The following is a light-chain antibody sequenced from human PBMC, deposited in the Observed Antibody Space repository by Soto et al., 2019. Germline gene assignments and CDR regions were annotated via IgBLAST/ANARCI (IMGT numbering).Light chain of an antibody. Sequence: QSALTQPRSVSGSPGQSVTISCTGTSSDVGNYNYVSWYQQYPGKAPKLMIYEVSKRPSGVPDRFSGSKSGNTASLTISGLQTEYEADYYCCSDARSFTWRFGGGTQLTVL. CDR1: SSDVGNYNY. CDR3: CSDARSFTWR. V-gene: IGLV2-11*01. CDR2: EVS. J-gene: IGLJ3*02.